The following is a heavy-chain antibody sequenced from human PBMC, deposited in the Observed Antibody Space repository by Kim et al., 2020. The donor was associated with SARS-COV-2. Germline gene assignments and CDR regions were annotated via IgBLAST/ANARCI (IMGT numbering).Heavy chain of an antibody. CDR2: ISGSGGST. CDR1: GFTFTSYA. V-gene: IGHV3-23*01. Sequence: GGSLRLSCAASGFTFTSYAMNWVRQAPGKGLEWVSSISGSGGSTYYADSVKGRFTISRDGSKNTLYLQINSLRAEDTAVYYCAKDRAVAGTPSVLHYFD. CDR3: AKDRAVAGTPSVLHYFD. J-gene: IGHJ4*01. D-gene: IGHD6-19*01.